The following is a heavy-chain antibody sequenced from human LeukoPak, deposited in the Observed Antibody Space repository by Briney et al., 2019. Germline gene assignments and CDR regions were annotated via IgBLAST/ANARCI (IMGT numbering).Heavy chain of an antibody. V-gene: IGHV1-8*01. Sequence: ASLCVSSMQSGDTFTTYEINCGREAPGQGGGWRGWMNTNSSNTGYAQKSQGRVTMTRNTSISTAYMELSSLRSEDKAVYYCARGNPEDYSYGMDVWGQGTTVTVSS. CDR1: GDTFTTYE. D-gene: IGHD1-14*01. CDR2: MNTNSSNT. J-gene: IGHJ6*02. CDR3: ARGNPEDYSYGMDV.